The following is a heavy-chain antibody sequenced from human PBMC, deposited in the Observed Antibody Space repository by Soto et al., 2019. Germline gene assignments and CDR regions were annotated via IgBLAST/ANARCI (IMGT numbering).Heavy chain of an antibody. Sequence: RRGSLRLSRTASGFTFSSYAMSWVRQAPGKGLEWVSAISGSGGSTYYADSVKGRFTISRDNSKNTLYLQMNSLRAEDTTVYYCAKNPLGYCSGGSCYGIWGQGTIFTV. CDR3: AKNPLGYCSGGSCYGI. V-gene: IGHV3-23*01. CDR2: ISGSGGST. CDR1: GFTFSSYA. D-gene: IGHD2-15*01. J-gene: IGHJ3*02.